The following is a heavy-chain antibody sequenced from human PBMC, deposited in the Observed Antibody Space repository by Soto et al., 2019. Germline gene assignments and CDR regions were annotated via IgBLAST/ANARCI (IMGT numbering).Heavy chain of an antibody. V-gene: IGHV4-34*01. CDR1: GGKCIGYG. CDR2: INHSGST. J-gene: IGHJ5*02. Sequence: SVTLSLSWGVYGGKCIGYGVSWIRQPPGKGLEWIGEINHSGSTNYNPSLKSRVTISVDTSKNQFSLKLSSVTAADTAVYYCARGGYSNNWFDPWGQGTPVPVSS. D-gene: IGHD6-13*01. CDR3: ARGGYSNNWFDP.